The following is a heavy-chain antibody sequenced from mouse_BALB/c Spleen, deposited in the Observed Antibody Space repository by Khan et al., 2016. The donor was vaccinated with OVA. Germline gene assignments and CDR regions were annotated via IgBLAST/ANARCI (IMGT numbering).Heavy chain of an antibody. CDR2: IDPENGND. J-gene: IGHJ3*01. CDR1: GFKIKDYY. Sequence: EVQLQESGADLVRPGALVKLSCKASGFKIKDYYIHWVKQRPEQGLEWIGWIDPENGNDIYDPKFQGKASITADTSSNTAYLQLNSLTSEDTAVYYCARSGYEAWFAYWGQGTLVSVSA. CDR3: ARSGYEAWFAY. D-gene: IGHD3-1*01. V-gene: IGHV14-1*02.